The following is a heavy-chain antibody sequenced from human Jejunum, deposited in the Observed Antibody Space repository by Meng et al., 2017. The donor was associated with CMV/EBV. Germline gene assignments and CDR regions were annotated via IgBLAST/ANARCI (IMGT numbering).Heavy chain of an antibody. J-gene: IGHJ4*02. CDR3: ARDSLYGGDPDFDY. V-gene: IGHV4-39*07. CDR1: GGSISTDNYC. D-gene: IGHD2-21*02. Sequence: SGGSISTDNYCWGWIRQPPGKGLEWIGTIFYTGGTYYNPSLKSRVTMSVDTSKNQFSLKLNSVTAADTAVYYCARDSLYGGDPDFDYWGQGTLVTVSS. CDR2: IFYTGGT.